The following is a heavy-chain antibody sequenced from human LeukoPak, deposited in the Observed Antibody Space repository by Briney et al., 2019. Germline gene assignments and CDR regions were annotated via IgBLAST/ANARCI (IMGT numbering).Heavy chain of an antibody. CDR3: ARARRNYGNYSWFDP. D-gene: IGHD3-16*01. J-gene: IGHJ5*02. Sequence: ASVKVSCKASGYTFTGYYMHWVRQAPGQGLEWMGWINPNSGGTNYAQKFQGRVTMTRDTSISTAYMELSRLRSDDTAVYYCARARRNYGNYSWFDPWGQGTLVTVSS. V-gene: IGHV1-2*02. CDR1: GYTFTGYY. CDR2: INPNSGGT.